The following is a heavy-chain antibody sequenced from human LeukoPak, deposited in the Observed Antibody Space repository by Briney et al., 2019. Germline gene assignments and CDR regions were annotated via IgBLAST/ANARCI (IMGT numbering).Heavy chain of an antibody. J-gene: IGHJ4*02. CDR2: ISAYNGST. V-gene: IGHV1-18*01. D-gene: IGHD6-19*01. Sequence: ASVKVSCKSSGYTFTSYGISWVRQAPGQGLEWMGWISAYNGSTNYAQKLQGRVTMTADTSTSTAYMELRSLRSDDTAVYYCARQGAVAGRFNYWGQGTLVTVSS. CDR3: ARQGAVAGRFNY. CDR1: GYTFTSYG.